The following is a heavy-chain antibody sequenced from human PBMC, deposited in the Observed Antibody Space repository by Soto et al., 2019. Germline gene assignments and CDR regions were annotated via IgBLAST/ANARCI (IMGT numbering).Heavy chain of an antibody. Sequence: QVQLQESGPGLVKPSETLSLTCTVSGGSISSYYWSWIRQPPGKGLEWIGYIYYSGSTNYNPSLKSRVTIPVDTSKNQFSLKLSSVTAADTAVYYCARRRAYCGGDCYPGHVDYWGQGTLVTVSS. D-gene: IGHD2-21*02. CDR2: IYYSGST. J-gene: IGHJ4*02. CDR3: ARRRAYCGGDCYPGHVDY. V-gene: IGHV4-59*01. CDR1: GGSISSYY.